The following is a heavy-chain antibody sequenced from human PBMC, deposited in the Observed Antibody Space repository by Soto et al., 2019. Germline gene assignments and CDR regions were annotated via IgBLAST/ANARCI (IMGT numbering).Heavy chain of an antibody. CDR3: TRGIAAAATDY. CDR1: GFTFGDYA. J-gene: IGHJ4*02. Sequence: PGGSLRLSCTASGFTFGDYAMSWFRQAPGKGLGWVGFIRSKAYGGTTEYAASVKGRFTISRDDSKSIAYLQMNSLKTEDTAVYYCTRGIAAAATDYWGQGPLVTLSS. CDR2: IRSKAYGGTT. V-gene: IGHV3-49*03. D-gene: IGHD6-13*01.